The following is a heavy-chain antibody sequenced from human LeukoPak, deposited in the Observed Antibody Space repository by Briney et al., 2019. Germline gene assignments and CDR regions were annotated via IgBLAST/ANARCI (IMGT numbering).Heavy chain of an antibody. CDR3: ARGFRGDNFDY. D-gene: IGHD7-27*01. CDR1: GYSISSAYY. CDR2: MYHSGST. J-gene: IGHJ4*02. V-gene: IGHV4-38-2*02. Sequence: SETLSLACSLPGYSISSAYYEGWIRQPQGKGLEWIGTMYHSGSTNYNPSLKSRVTISVDTSKNQFSLKLSSVTAADTAVYFCARGFRGDNFDYWGQGTLVTVSS.